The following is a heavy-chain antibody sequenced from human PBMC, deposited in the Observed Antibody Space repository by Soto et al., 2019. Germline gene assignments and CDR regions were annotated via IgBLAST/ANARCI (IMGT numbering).Heavy chain of an antibody. V-gene: IGHV3-74*01. Sequence: GGSLRLSCAASGFTFSSYWMHWVRQAPGKGLVWVSRINGDGSSTSYADSVKGRFTISRDNAKNTLYLQMNSLRAEDTAVYYCARVPYSNYYFDYWGQGTLVTVSS. D-gene: IGHD4-4*01. J-gene: IGHJ4*02. CDR3: ARVPYSNYYFDY. CDR2: INGDGSST. CDR1: GFTFSSYW.